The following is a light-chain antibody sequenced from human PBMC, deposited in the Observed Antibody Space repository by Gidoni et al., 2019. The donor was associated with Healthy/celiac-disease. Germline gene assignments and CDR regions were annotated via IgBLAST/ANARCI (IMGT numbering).Light chain of an antibody. CDR2: WAS. Sequence: DIVMTQSPDSLAVSLGERATINCKSSQSVLYSPNNKNYLAWYQQKPGQPPKLLIYWASTRESGVPDRVSGSGSGTDFTLTISSLQAEDVAVYYCQQYYSTPLTFGGGTKVEIK. J-gene: IGKJ4*01. CDR1: QSVLYSPNNKNY. V-gene: IGKV4-1*01. CDR3: QQYYSTPLT.